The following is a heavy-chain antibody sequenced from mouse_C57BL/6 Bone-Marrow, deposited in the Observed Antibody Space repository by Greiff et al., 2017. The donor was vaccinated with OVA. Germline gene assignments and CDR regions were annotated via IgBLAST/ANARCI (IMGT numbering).Heavy chain of an antibody. CDR3: ARSGYSFSFAY. CDR1: GYTFTSYW. D-gene: IGHD2-12*01. V-gene: IGHV1-74*01. J-gene: IGHJ3*01. Sequence: VKLQQPGAELVKPGASVKVSCKASGYTFTSYWMHWVKQRPGQGLEWIGRIHPSDSDTNYNQKFKGKATLTVDKSSSTAYMQLSSLTSEDSAVYFCARSGYSFSFAYWGQGTLVTVSA. CDR2: IHPSDSDT.